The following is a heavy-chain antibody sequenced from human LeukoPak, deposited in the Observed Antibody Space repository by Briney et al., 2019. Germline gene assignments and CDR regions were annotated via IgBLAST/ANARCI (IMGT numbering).Heavy chain of an antibody. CDR2: IYYSGST. Sequence: SETLSLTCTVSGGSISSYYWSWIRQPPGKGLEWIGYIYYSGSTNYNPSLKSRVTISVDTSKNQFSLQLNSVTPEDTAVYYCARDVNGPFRFDSWGLGTLVTVSS. D-gene: IGHD2-8*01. CDR1: GGSISSYY. V-gene: IGHV4-59*12. J-gene: IGHJ5*01. CDR3: ARDVNGPFRFDS.